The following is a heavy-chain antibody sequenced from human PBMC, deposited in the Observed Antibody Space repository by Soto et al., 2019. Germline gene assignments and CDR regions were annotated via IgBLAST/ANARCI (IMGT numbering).Heavy chain of an antibody. Sequence: ASVKVSCKDSGYTFTSYAIHWVRQAPGQRLEWMGWINAGNCNTKYSQKFQGRVTITRNTSASTAYMELSSLRSEDTAVYYCAREGYCSGGSCYFFLDYWGQGTLVTVSS. CDR2: INAGNCNT. V-gene: IGHV1-3*01. CDR3: AREGYCSGGSCYFFLDY. D-gene: IGHD2-15*01. J-gene: IGHJ4*02. CDR1: GYTFTSYA.